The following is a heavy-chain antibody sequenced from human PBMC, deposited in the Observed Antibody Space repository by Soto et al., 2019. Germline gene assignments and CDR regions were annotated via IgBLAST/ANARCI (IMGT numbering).Heavy chain of an antibody. CDR3: GRENHGDSRGADD. D-gene: IGHD6-13*01. CDR2: IKSKPAGGTT. V-gene: IGHV3-15*07. CDR1: GFSFSDAW. Sequence: EVQLVESGGGLVKPGGSLRLTCAASGFSFSDAWMNWVRQVPGKGLEWVGHIKSKPAGGTTDYAATVKGRFSISRDDSKNTVYLQMNSLRTEDTAIYYCGRENHGDSRGADDWGQGTLVTVSS. J-gene: IGHJ4*02.